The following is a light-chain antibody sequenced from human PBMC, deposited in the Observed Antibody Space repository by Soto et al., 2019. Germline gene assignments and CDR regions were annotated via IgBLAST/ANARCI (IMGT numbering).Light chain of an antibody. CDR2: DAS. CDR3: QQRSNWPIT. Sequence: IVMSQSPATLSVSPGEGATLSCRASQTVGSNLAWYQQKPGQAPRLLIYDASNRATGIPARFSGSGSGTDFTLTISSLEPEDFAVYYCQQRSNWPITFGQGTRLEIK. V-gene: IGKV3-11*01. J-gene: IGKJ5*01. CDR1: QTVGSN.